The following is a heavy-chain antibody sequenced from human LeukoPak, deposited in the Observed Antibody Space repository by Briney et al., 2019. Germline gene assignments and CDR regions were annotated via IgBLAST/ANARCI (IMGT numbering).Heavy chain of an antibody. CDR2: IYYSGST. CDR1: GGSISSYY. CDR3: ARYCGGDCYLDYYYGMDV. V-gene: IGHV4-59*08. J-gene: IGHJ6*02. D-gene: IGHD2-21*02. Sequence: SETLSLTCTVSGGSISSYYWSWIRRPPGKGLEWIGYIYYSGSTNYNPSLKSRVTISVDTSKNQFSLKLSSVTAADTAVYYCARYCGGDCYLDYYYGMDVWGQGTTVTVSS.